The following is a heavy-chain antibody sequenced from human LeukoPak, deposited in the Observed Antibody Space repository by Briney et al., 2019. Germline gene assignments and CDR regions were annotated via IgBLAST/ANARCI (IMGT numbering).Heavy chain of an antibody. D-gene: IGHD1-14*01. J-gene: IGHJ4*02. Sequence: PGGSLRLSCAASGFTVITNDMTWVRQAPGKGLEWVSVLYSDGNTKYADSVQGRFTISRDNSKNTLYLEMNSLSPDDTAVYNGTGGVEPLAAITLAYWGQGTLVTVSS. CDR2: LYSDGNT. CDR1: GFTVITND. V-gene: IGHV3-53*01. CDR3: TGGVEPLAAITLAY.